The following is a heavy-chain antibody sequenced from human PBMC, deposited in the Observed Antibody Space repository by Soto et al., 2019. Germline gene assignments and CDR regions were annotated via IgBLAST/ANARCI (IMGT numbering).Heavy chain of an antibody. CDR1: GYTFTSYD. Sequence: ASVKVSCKASGYTFTSYDINWVRQATGQGLEWMGWMNPNSGNTGYAQKFQGRVTMTRNTSISTAYMELSSLRSEDTAVYYCARGTYYDFWSGYYYGMDVWGQGTTVTVSS. CDR2: MNPNSGNT. CDR3: ARGTYYDFWSGYYYGMDV. D-gene: IGHD3-3*01. J-gene: IGHJ6*02. V-gene: IGHV1-8*01.